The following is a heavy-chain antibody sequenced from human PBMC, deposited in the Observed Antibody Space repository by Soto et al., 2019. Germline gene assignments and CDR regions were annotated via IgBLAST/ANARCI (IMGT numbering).Heavy chain of an antibody. J-gene: IGHJ4*02. V-gene: IGHV4-61*01. CDR3: AREPLTSWGSFDY. D-gene: IGHD7-27*01. CDR2: IHYSGST. Sequence: PSETLSLTCTVSGGSVSSGSYYWSWIRQPPGKGLEWIGYIHYSGSTNYNPSLKSRVTISVDTSKNQFSLKLNSVTAADTAVYYCAREPLTSWGSFDYWGQGTLVTVSS. CDR1: GGSVSSGSYY.